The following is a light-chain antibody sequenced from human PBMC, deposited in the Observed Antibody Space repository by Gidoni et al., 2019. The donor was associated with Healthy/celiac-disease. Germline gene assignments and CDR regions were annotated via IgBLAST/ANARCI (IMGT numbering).Light chain of an antibody. J-gene: IGKJ4*01. CDR3: QQYNDWPPLT. V-gene: IGKV3-15*01. Sequence: EIVITQSPPTLSVSPGERATLSCRASQSISSDLAWYQQKPGQAPRLLIYGASTRATGIPARFSGSGSGTEFTLTISSLQSEDFAVYYCQQYNDWPPLTFGGGTKVEIK. CDR1: QSISSD. CDR2: GAS.